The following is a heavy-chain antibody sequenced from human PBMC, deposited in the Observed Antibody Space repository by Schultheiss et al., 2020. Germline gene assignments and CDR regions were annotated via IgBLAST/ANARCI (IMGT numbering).Heavy chain of an antibody. V-gene: IGHV4-61*01. J-gene: IGHJ5*01. CDR2: IYYSGST. CDR1: GGSVSSGSYY. CDR3: AKEAYSSGWYDS. Sequence: SETLSLTCTVSGGSVSSGSYYWSWIRQPPGKGLEWIGYIYYSGSTNYNPSLKSRVTISVDTSKNQFSLKLTSVTAADTAVYYCAKEAYSSGWYDSWGHGTLVTVSS. D-gene: IGHD6-19*01.